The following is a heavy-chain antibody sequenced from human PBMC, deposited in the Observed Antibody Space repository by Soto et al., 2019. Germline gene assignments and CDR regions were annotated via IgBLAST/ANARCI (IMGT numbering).Heavy chain of an antibody. J-gene: IGHJ4*02. CDR3: AKDQTYDFWSGYSSYFDY. CDR1: GFTFSSYG. V-gene: IGHV3-30*18. CDR2: ISYDGSNK. D-gene: IGHD3-3*01. Sequence: GGSLRLSCAASGFTFSSYGMHWVRQAPGKGLEWVAVISYDGSNKYYADSVKGRFTISRDNSKNTLYLQMNSLRAEDTAVYYCAKDQTYDFWSGYSSYFDYWGQGTLVTVSS.